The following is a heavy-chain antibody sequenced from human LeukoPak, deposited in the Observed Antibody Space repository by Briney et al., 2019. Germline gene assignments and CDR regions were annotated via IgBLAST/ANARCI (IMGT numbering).Heavy chain of an antibody. D-gene: IGHD1-26*01. V-gene: IGHV3-53*01. CDR2: IYSGGST. J-gene: IGHJ4*02. CDR3: AKGDTTWELPHDY. CDR1: GFIVSSNY. Sequence: PGGSLRLSCAASGFIVSSNYMSWVRQAPGKGLDWVSVIYSGGSTYYADSVKGRFTISRDNSKNTLYLQMNSLRAEDTAVYYCAKGDTTWELPHDYWGQGTLVTVSS.